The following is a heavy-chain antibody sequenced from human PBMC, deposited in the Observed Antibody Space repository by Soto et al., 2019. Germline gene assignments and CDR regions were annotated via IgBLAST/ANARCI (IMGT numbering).Heavy chain of an antibody. J-gene: IGHJ6*02. CDR3: ARGAASSRNYYYYYGMDV. V-gene: IGHV4-59*01. Sequence: PSETLSLTCTVSGGSISSYYWSWIRQPPGKGLEWIGYIYYSGSTNYNPSLKSRVTISVDTSKNQFSLKLSSVTAADTAVYYCARGAASSRNYYYYYGMDVWGQGTTVTVSS. CDR1: GGSISSYY. D-gene: IGHD2-15*01. CDR2: IYYSGST.